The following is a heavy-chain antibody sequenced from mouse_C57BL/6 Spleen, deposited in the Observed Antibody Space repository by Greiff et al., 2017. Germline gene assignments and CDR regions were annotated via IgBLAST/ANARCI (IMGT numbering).Heavy chain of an antibody. V-gene: IGHV5-17*01. CDR2: ISSGSSTI. Sequence: EVQRVESGGGLVKPGGSLKLSCAASGFTFSDYGMHWVRQAPEKGLEWVAYISSGSSTIYYADTVKGRFTLSRDTAKNTLFLQMTRLRSEDTAMYYCARRATAQATLDYWGQGTTLTVSS. CDR3: ARRATAQATLDY. CDR1: GFTFSDYG. J-gene: IGHJ2*01. D-gene: IGHD3-2*02.